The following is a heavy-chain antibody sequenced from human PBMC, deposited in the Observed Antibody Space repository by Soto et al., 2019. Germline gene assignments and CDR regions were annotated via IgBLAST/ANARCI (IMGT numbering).Heavy chain of an antibody. D-gene: IGHD3-10*01. CDR2: IIPIFGTA. V-gene: IGHV1-69*06. J-gene: IGHJ4*02. Sequence: WASVKVSCKASGGTFSSYAISWVRQAPGQGLEWMGGIIPIFGTANYAQKFQGRVTITADKSTSTAYMELSSLRSEDTAAYYCARDSGTYYYGSGSYHWPFDYWGQGTLVTVSS. CDR1: GGTFSSYA. CDR3: ARDSGTYYYGSGSYHWPFDY.